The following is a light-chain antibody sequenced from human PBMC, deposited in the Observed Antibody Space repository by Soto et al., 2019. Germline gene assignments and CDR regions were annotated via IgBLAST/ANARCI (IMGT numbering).Light chain of an antibody. CDR2: DTS. Sequence: QSVVTQEPSLTVSPGGTVTLTCGPSTGAVTSGHYPYLFQQKPGQAPRTLIYDTSNKHSWTPARFSGSLLRGKAALTLSGAQPEDEAEYYCLLSYSGARGVFGGGTKLTVL. J-gene: IGLJ2*01. CDR1: TGAVTSGHY. V-gene: IGLV7-46*01. CDR3: LLSYSGARGV.